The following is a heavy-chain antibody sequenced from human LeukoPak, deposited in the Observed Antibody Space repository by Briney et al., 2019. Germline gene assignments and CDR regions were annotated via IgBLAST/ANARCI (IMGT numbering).Heavy chain of an antibody. Sequence: GGSLRLSCAASGFAFSTYNINWVRQAPGKGLEWVSSIGTGGSYIYYADSVKGRFTTSRDDAKNSLYLQMNSLRAEDTAVYYCARDSRVAFDYWGQGTLVTVSS. V-gene: IGHV3-21*01. J-gene: IGHJ4*02. CDR3: ARDSRVAFDY. CDR2: IGTGGSYI. CDR1: GFAFSTYN. D-gene: IGHD3-10*01.